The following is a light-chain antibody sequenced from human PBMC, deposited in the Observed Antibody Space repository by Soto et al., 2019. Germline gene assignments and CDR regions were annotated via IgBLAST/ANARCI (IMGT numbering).Light chain of an antibody. J-gene: IGKJ2*01. CDR2: KAS. CDR1: PSISSW. Sequence: DIQMTQSPSTLSASVGDRVTITCRASPSISSWLAWFQQKPGKAPTLLIYKASSLESGVPSRFGGSGSGTEFTLTISSLQPDDFVTYYCQHYYGYSRSFGQGTKLEIK. CDR3: QHYYGYSRS. V-gene: IGKV1-5*03.